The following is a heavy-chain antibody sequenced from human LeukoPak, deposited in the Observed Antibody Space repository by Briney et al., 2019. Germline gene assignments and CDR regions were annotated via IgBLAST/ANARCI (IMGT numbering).Heavy chain of an antibody. CDR2: IYYSGST. CDR3: ARLYYYDSSGYRAFDI. V-gene: IGHV4-31*03. D-gene: IGHD3-22*01. Sequence: SQTLSLTCTVSGGSISSGGYYWSWIRQHPGKGLEWIGYIYYSGSTYYNPSLKSRVTISVDTSKNQFSLKLSSVTAADTAVYYCARLYYYDSSGYRAFDIWGQGTMVTVSS. CDR1: GGSISSGGYY. J-gene: IGHJ3*02.